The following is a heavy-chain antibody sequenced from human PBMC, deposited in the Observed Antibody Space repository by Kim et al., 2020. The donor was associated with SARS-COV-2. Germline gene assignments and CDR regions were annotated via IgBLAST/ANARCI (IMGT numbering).Heavy chain of an antibody. CDR3: ARDSIVATSMDY. Sequence: YSNPSLRSRVTISVDTSKNQFSLKLSSVTAADTAVYYCARDSIVATSMDYWGQGTLVTVSS. D-gene: IGHD5-12*01. J-gene: IGHJ4*02. V-gene: IGHV4-31*02.